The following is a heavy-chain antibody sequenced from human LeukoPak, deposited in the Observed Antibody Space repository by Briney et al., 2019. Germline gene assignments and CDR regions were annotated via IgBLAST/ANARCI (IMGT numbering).Heavy chain of an antibody. Sequence: GGSLRLSCVGSGFTFNNYAIHWVRQAPGRGLEWVAVISYDGGETYYADSVKGRFTISRDNPKKTVYLQMNSPSAEDTAVYYRAKVLGGSGTYYKRIYYYFGMDVWGQGTTVTVSS. J-gene: IGHJ6*02. CDR1: GFTFNNYA. CDR2: ISYDGGET. D-gene: IGHD3-10*01. V-gene: IGHV3-30*18. CDR3: AKVLGGSGTYYKRIYYYFGMDV.